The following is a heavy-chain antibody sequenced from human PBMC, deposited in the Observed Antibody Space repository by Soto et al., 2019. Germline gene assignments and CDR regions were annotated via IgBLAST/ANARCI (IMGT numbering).Heavy chain of an antibody. J-gene: IGHJ4*01. CDR2: ISYRGSPT. CDR1: GFTFSSYE. V-gene: IGHV3-48*03. D-gene: IGHD5-12*01. Sequence: EVQLVESGGGLVQPGGSLRLSCAASGFTFSSYEMNWVRQTPEKGLEWVSYISYRGSPTKYADSVKGRFTISRDNAKNSLYLQMNSLRAEDTAVYYCVRDRSALVPTSIDYWGHGTLATVSS. CDR3: VRDRSALVPTSIDY.